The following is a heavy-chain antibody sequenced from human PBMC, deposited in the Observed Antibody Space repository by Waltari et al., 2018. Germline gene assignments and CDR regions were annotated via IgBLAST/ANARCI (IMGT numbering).Heavy chain of an antibody. CDR3: ARDPPVMVVGVSFDY. Sequence: EVQLVEAGGGLVQPGGSLRLSCAASGFTFSSSSNDWVRQAPGKGLEWISYISSSSSPIYYADSVRGRFTISRDNAKNSVYLQMNSLRAEDTAVYYCARDPPVMVVGVSFDYWGQGTLVTVSS. CDR1: GFTFSSSS. D-gene: IGHD1-26*01. CDR2: ISSSSSPI. V-gene: IGHV3-48*04. J-gene: IGHJ4*02.